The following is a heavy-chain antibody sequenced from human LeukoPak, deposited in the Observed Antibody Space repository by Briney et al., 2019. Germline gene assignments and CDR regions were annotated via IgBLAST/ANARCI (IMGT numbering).Heavy chain of an antibody. Sequence: GGSLRLSCAASGFTFSNYNMNWVRQAPGKGLEWVSSISYSSSYTYYADSVKGRFTISRDNAKNSLYLQMNSLRAEDTAVYYCARIAVTYTFDYWGQGTLVTVSS. CDR2: ISYSSSYT. CDR1: GFTFSNYN. D-gene: IGHD4-17*01. J-gene: IGHJ4*02. CDR3: ARIAVTYTFDY. V-gene: IGHV3-21*01.